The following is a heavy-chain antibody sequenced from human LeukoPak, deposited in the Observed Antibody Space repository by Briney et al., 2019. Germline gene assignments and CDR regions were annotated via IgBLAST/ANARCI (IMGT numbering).Heavy chain of an antibody. V-gene: IGHV1-8*01. CDR2: MNPNSGNT. J-gene: IGHJ5*02. D-gene: IGHD6-19*01. CDR1: GYTFTSYD. Sequence: GASVKVSCKASGYTFTSYDINWVRQATGQGLEWMGWMNPNSGNTGYAQKFQGRVTMTRNTSISTAYMELSSLRSEDTAVYYCARGRLGSSGWYGGLDPWGQGTLVTVSS. CDR3: ARGRLGSSGWYGGLDP.